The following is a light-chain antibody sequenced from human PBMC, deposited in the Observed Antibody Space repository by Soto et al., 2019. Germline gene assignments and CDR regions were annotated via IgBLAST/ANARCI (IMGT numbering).Light chain of an antibody. CDR1: QSISSY. V-gene: IGKV1-39*01. J-gene: IGKJ4*01. CDR2: AAS. Sequence: DIQMTQSPSSLSASVGDRVTITCRASQSISSYLNWYQQKPGKAPKLLIYAASSLKSVVPSRFSGSGSGTDFTLTISSLQPEDFATYSCQQSYSTPLTFGGGNKVEIK. CDR3: QQSYSTPLT.